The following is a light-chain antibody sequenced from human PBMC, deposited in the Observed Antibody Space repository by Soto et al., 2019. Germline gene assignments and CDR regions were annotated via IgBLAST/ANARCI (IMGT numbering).Light chain of an antibody. Sequence: EIVLTQSPGTLSLSPGESGTLSCRAGQTLSSSSLAWYQQKPGQAPSLLIYGASNRASGIPDRFSGGGSGTDFTLPISRLEPEDFAVYYCHQYGSSPLTFGGGTQVEI. J-gene: IGKJ4*01. V-gene: IGKV3-20*01. CDR1: QTLSSSS. CDR3: HQYGSSPLT. CDR2: GAS.